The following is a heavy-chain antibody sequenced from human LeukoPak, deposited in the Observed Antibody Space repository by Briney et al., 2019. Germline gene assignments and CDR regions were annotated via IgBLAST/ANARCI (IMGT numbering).Heavy chain of an antibody. CDR2: IHPNSGGT. CDR3: AAQVNYYYMDV. Sequence: ASVKVSCKASGYAFTGYYIHWVRQAPGQGLEWMGWIHPNSGGTNYAQKFQGRVTMTRDTSISTAYMELSRLRSDDTAVYYCAAQVNYYYMDVWGKGTTVTVSS. D-gene: IGHD4-11*01. J-gene: IGHJ6*03. CDR1: GYAFTGYY. V-gene: IGHV1-2*02.